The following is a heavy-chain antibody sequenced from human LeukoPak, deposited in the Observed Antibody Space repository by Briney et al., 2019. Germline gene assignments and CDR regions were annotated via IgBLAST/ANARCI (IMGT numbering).Heavy chain of an antibody. J-gene: IGHJ4*02. CDR3: ARVRSGTWSGHEY. CDR1: GFIFSSYW. CDR2: ISTDGSST. Sequence: GGSLRPSCAASGFIFSSYWMHWFRQGPGKGLVWVARISTDGSSTSYADSVKGRFTISRDNAKNTLYLQMDSLRAEDSAVYYCARVRSGTWSGHEYWGQGTLVTVSS. D-gene: IGHD3-3*01. V-gene: IGHV3-74*01.